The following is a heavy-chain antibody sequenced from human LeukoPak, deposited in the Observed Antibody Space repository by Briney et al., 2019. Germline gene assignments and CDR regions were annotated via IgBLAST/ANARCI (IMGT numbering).Heavy chain of an antibody. CDR1: GFTFRRYT. J-gene: IGHJ4*02. D-gene: IGHD3-16*01. CDR3: ARGRLGAYYFDY. Sequence: GGSLRLSCAASGFTFRRYTLNWVRQAPWKGLEWVGRIKSKTDGGTTDYAAPVKGRFTISRDDSKNTLYLQMNSLRAEDTAVYYCARGRLGAYYFDYWGLGTLVTVSS. CDR2: IKSKTDGGTT. V-gene: IGHV3-15*05.